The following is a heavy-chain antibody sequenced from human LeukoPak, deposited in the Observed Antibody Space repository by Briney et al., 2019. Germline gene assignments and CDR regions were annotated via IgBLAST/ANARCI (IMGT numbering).Heavy chain of an antibody. CDR1: GGSFSGYY. CDR3: AREDRLGTSVDY. D-gene: IGHD1-14*01. Sequence: PSETLSLTCAVYGGSFSGYYWSWIRQPPGKGLEWIGEINHSGSTNYNPSLKSRVTISVDTSKNQFSPKLSSVTAADTAVYYCAREDRLGTSVDYWGQGTLVTVSS. CDR2: INHSGST. V-gene: IGHV4-34*01. J-gene: IGHJ4*02.